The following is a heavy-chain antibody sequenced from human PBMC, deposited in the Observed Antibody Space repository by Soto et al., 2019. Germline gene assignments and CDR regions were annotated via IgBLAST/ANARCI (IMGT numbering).Heavy chain of an antibody. CDR3: ATDNREQYDYVWGSYRPLYYGMDV. CDR2: VDPEDGET. J-gene: IGHJ6*02. D-gene: IGHD3-16*02. V-gene: IGHV1-69-2*01. CDR1: GYTFTDYY. Sequence: RASVKVSCKVSGYTFTDYYMHWVQQAPGKGLEWVGLVDPEDGETIYAEKFQGRVTITADTSTDTAYMELSSLRSEDTAVYYCATDNREQYDYVWGSYRPLYYGMDVWGQGTTVTVSS.